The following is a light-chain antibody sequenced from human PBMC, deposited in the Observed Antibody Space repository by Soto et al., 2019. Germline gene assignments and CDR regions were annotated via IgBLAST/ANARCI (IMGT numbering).Light chain of an antibody. Sequence: EVVMTQSPATLSVSPGERATLSCRDSQSVNANLAWYQQKPGQAPRLLIPGASNRATGIPARFSGSGFGTEFILTISCLQSEDFAVYYCQQYNTWLWTFGQGTKVEI. CDR3: QQYNTWLWT. V-gene: IGKV3-15*01. J-gene: IGKJ1*01. CDR2: GAS. CDR1: QSVNAN.